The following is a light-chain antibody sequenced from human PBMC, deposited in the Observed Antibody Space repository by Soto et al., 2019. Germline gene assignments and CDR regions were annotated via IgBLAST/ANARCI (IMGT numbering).Light chain of an antibody. J-gene: IGKJ3*01. CDR1: QSISSW. Sequence: MTQSPSTLSASVGDRVTITCRASQSISSWLAWYQQKPGQAPRLLIYGASTRATGIPARFSGSGSGTEFTLTISSLQSEDFAVYYCQQYNNWPLFTFGPGTKVDIK. CDR3: QQYNNWPLFT. V-gene: IGKV3D-15*01. CDR2: GAS.